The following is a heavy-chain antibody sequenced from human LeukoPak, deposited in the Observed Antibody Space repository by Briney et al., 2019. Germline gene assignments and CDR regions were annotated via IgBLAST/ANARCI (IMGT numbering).Heavy chain of an antibody. J-gene: IGHJ3*01. Sequence: SETLSLTCTVSGGSISSASSFWGWLRQPPGKGLEWIGTLYYGGSTYYNASPKSRVTMSGDTSRNQFPLRLDCVNGADRAVYYCAKPGVRYPDTSGLYAFDFWGRRTMVTVSS. D-gene: IGHD3-22*01. V-gene: IGHV4-39*01. CDR3: AKPGVRYPDTSGLYAFDF. CDR2: LYYGGST. CDR1: GGSISSASSF.